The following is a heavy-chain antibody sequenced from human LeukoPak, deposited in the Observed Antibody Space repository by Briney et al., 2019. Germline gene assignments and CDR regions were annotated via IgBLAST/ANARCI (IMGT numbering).Heavy chain of an antibody. J-gene: IGHJ5*02. D-gene: IGHD3-22*01. CDR3: XRTRSCITMKTCSNWFDP. CDR1: GYTFTSYD. CDR2: MNPNSGNT. Sequence: ASVKVSCKASGYTFTSYDINWVRQATGQGLEWVGWMNPNSGNTGYAQKFQGRVTMTRNTSISTAYMELSSLRSEDTAVYYCXRTRSCITMKTCSNWFDPXXQGTLVTVS. V-gene: IGHV1-8*01.